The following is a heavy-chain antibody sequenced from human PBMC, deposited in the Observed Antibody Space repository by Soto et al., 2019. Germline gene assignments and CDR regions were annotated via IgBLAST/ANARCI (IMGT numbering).Heavy chain of an antibody. CDR1: GGSISSTNW. D-gene: IGHD4-4*01. V-gene: IGHV4-4*02. J-gene: IGHJ5*02. Sequence: QVQLQESGPGLVKPSGTLSLTCAVSGGSISSTNWWSWVRQPPGKGLEWIGQIYHSGSANYNPSLQSRVTISVDKSTNQFSLTPSPVTAAHTAVYYCARPYDYSSTWYDPWGQGTLVTVSS. CDR3: ARPYDYSSTWYDP. CDR2: IYHSGSA.